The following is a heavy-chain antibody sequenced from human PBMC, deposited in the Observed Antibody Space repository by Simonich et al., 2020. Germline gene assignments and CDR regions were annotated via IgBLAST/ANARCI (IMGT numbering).Heavy chain of an antibody. V-gene: IGHV3-21*01. Sequence: EVQLVESGGGLVKPGGSLRLSCAASGFTFSSYSMNWVRQAPGKGLGWVPFIKSSISNIYYADSVKGRITSSRDNAKNSLYLQMNSLRAEDTAVYYCARDVDTAMVFDYWGQGTLVTVSS. D-gene: IGHD5-18*01. CDR3: ARDVDTAMVFDY. CDR1: GFTFSSYS. CDR2: IKSSISNI. J-gene: IGHJ4*02.